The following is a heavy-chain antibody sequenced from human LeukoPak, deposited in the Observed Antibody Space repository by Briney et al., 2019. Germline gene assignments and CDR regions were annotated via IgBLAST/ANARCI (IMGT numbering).Heavy chain of an antibody. D-gene: IGHD2-15*01. Sequence: GGSLRLSCAASGFTFNSYAMSWVRQAPGKGLEWVSAISGSGGSTYYADSVKGRFTISRDNSKNTLYLQMNSLRAEDTAVYYCAKGEVLPAAMIVVVAASDAFDIWGQGPMVTVSS. CDR2: ISGSGGST. CDR1: GFTFNSYA. J-gene: IGHJ3*02. CDR3: AKGEVLPAAMIVVVAASDAFDI. V-gene: IGHV3-23*01.